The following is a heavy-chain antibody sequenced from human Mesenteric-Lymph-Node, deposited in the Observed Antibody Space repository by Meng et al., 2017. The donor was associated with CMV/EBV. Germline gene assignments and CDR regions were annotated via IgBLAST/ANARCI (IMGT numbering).Heavy chain of an antibody. CDR2: ISSSRSYI. D-gene: IGHD3-22*01. J-gene: IGHJ4*02. CDR1: GFTFSSYS. V-gene: IGHV3-21*01. CDR3: ARVHDSSGYQYYFDY. Sequence: GESLKISCAASGFTFSSYSMNWVRQAPGKGLEWVSSISSSRSYIYYADSVKGRFTISRDNAKNSLYLQMNSLRAEDTAVYYCARVHDSSGYQYYFDYWGQGTLVTVSS.